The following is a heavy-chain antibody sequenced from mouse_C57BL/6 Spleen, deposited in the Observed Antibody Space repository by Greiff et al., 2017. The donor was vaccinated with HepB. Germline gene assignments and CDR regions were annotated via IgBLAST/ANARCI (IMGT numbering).Heavy chain of an antibody. CDR3: TEIFIYYYGSAFAY. Sequence: QVQLQQSGAELVRPGASVTLSCKASGYTFTDYEMHWVKQTPVHGLEWIGAIDPETGGTAYNQKFKGKAILTADKSSSTAYMELRSLTSEDSAVYYCTEIFIYYYGSAFAYWGQGTLVTVSA. J-gene: IGHJ3*01. V-gene: IGHV1-15*01. D-gene: IGHD1-1*01. CDR2: IDPETGGT. CDR1: GYTFTDYE.